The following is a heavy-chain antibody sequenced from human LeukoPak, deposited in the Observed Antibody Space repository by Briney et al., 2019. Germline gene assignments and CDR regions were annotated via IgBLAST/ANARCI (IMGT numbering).Heavy chain of an antibody. CDR2: IYYSGKT. CDR1: GGSISSSTYY. V-gene: IGHV4-39*07. CDR3: ASRISKAGFD. Sequence: PSETLSLTCTVSGGSISSSTYYWGWIRQTPGKGLEWIGSIYYSGKTYYNPSLKSRLTLSMDKSRNQFSLRLTSVTAADTAMYYCASRISKAGFDWGHGTQVTVSS. J-gene: IGHJ4*01. D-gene: IGHD6-13*01.